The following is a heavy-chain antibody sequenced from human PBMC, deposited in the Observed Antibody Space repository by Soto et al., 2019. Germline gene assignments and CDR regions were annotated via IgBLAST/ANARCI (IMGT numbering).Heavy chain of an antibody. V-gene: IGHV3-74*01. CDR2: INSDGSST. Sequence: LRLSCAASGFTFSSYWMHWVRQAPGKGLVWVSRINSDGSSTSYADSVKGRFTISRDNAKNTLYLQMNSLRAEDTAVYYCARVEYSSSSPPLPYGMDVWGQGTTVTVSS. D-gene: IGHD6-6*01. CDR1: GFTFSSYW. CDR3: ARVEYSSSSPPLPYGMDV. J-gene: IGHJ6*02.